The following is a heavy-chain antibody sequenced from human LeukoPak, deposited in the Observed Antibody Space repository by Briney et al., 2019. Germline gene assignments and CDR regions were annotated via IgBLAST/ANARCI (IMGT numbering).Heavy chain of an antibody. J-gene: IGHJ5*02. Sequence: GASVKVSCKASGYTFTTYGISWVRQAPGQGLEWMGWISAYNGNTNYAQKLQGRVTMTRDTSTSTAYMELRSLRSDDTAVYYCARDYPSQQLCFTMTPWFDPWGQGTLVTVSS. CDR3: ARDYPSQQLCFTMTPWFDP. CDR1: GYTFTTYG. CDR2: ISAYNGNT. V-gene: IGHV1-18*01. D-gene: IGHD2-2*01.